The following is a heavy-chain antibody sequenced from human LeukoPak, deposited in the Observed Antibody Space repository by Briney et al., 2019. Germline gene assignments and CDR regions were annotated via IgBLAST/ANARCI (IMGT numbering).Heavy chain of an antibody. CDR1: GGSINNYF. Sequence: PSETLSLTCTVSGGSINNYFWSWFRQPPGRGLEWIGYISYSGSTNYNPSLKSRVTISVDTSKNQFSLKLSSVTAADTAVYYCARLDYYYDSSGYNSPFDYWGQGTLVTASS. CDR2: ISYSGST. J-gene: IGHJ4*02. V-gene: IGHV4-59*08. D-gene: IGHD3-22*01. CDR3: ARLDYYYDSSGYNSPFDY.